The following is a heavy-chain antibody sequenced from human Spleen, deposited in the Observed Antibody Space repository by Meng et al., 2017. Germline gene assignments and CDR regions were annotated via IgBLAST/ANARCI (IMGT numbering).Heavy chain of an antibody. D-gene: IGHD2-15*01. CDR3: SGPTLYYFDS. J-gene: IGHJ4*02. Sequence: GGSLRLSCAASGFTFSGSAIHWVRQASGKGLEWVGRIRSKANNYATAYAASVTGRFTISRDDSKSTAYLLINSLKTEDTAVYYCSGPTLYYFDSWGQGTLVTVSS. V-gene: IGHV3-73*01. CDR2: IRSKANNYAT. CDR1: GFTFSGSA.